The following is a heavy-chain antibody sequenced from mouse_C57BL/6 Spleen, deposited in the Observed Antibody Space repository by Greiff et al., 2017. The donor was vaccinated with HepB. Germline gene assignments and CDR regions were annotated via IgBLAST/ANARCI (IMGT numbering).Heavy chain of an antibody. CDR1: GYTFTSYW. CDR3: ARDDSNYEGDAMDY. Sequence: QVQLQQPGAELVKPGASVKLSCKASGYTFTSYWMHWVKQRPGQGLEWIGMIHPNSGSTNYNEKFKSKATLTVDKSSSTAYMQLSSLTSEDSAVYYCARDDSNYEGDAMDYWGQGTSVTVSS. V-gene: IGHV1-64*01. CDR2: IHPNSGST. D-gene: IGHD2-5*01. J-gene: IGHJ4*01.